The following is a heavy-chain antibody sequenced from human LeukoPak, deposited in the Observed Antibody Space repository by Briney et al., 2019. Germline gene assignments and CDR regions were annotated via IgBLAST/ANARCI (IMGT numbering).Heavy chain of an antibody. V-gene: IGHV3-11*01. CDR2: ISSSGSTM. CDR1: GFTFSDYY. Sequence: GGSLRLSCAASGFTFSDYYMSWIRQAPGKGLEWVSYISSSGSTMYYADSVRGRFTISRDNAKNSLYLQMNSLRAEDTAVYYCVGGKMWWNSYYYYGMDVWGQGTTVTVS. D-gene: IGHD2-21*01. CDR3: VGGKMWWNSYYYYGMDV. J-gene: IGHJ6*02.